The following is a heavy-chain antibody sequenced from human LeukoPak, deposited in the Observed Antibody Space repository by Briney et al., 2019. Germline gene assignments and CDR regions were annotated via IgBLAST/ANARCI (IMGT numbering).Heavy chain of an antibody. Sequence: SETLSLTCAVYGGSFTDYYWSWIRQPPGKGLEWIGEITHSGTTNYNPSLMSRVTISLDTSKNQFSLKLSSVTAADTAVYYCAKAILLWFGEFRGFDPWGQGTLVTVSS. V-gene: IGHV4-34*01. D-gene: IGHD3-10*01. CDR2: ITHSGTT. CDR1: GGSFTDYY. J-gene: IGHJ5*02. CDR3: AKAILLWFGEFRGFDP.